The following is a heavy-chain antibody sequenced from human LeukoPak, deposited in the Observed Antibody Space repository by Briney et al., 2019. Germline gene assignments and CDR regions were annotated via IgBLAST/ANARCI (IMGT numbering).Heavy chain of an antibody. J-gene: IGHJ4*02. D-gene: IGHD3-9*01. V-gene: IGHV3-21*01. Sequence: GGSLRLSCAASGFTFSSYSMNWVRQAPGKGLEWVSSISSSSSYIYYADSVKGRFTISRDNAKNSLYLQMNSLRAEDTVVYYCARTGGYDILTDNLYYFDYWGQGTLVTVSS. CDR3: ARTGGYDILTDNLYYFDY. CDR1: GFTFSSYS. CDR2: ISSSSSYI.